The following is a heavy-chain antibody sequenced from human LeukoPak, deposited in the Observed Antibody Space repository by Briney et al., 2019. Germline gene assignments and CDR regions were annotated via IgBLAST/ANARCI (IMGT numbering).Heavy chain of an antibody. V-gene: IGHV1-8*01. Sequence: ASVKVSCKASGYTFTSYDINWVRQATGQGLEWMGWMNPNSGNTGYAQKFQGRVTMTRNSSISTAYMELSSLRSEDTAVYYCARGLSYGSGSYGGDWFDPWGQGTLVTVSS. D-gene: IGHD3-10*01. CDR3: ARGLSYGSGSYGGDWFDP. CDR1: GYTFTSYD. CDR2: MNPNSGNT. J-gene: IGHJ5*02.